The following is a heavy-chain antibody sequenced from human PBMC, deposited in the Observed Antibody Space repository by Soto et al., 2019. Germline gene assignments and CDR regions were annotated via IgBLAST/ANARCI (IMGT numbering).Heavy chain of an antibody. CDR1: GYTFTNYG. D-gene: IGHD4-4*01. J-gene: IGHJ4*02. CDR2: RSAYKGNR. Sequence: ASVKVSCKASGYTFTNYGISWVRQPPGQGLEWMGWRSAYKGNRNYAQNLQGRVTMTTDTATSTAYMELRSLRSDDTAVYYCARELQGLYYLAYCGQGSMVTVSS. CDR3: ARELQGLYYLAY. V-gene: IGHV1-18*01.